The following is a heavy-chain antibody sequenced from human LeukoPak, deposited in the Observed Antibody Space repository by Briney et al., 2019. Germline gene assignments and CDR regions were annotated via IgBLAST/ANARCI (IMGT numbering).Heavy chain of an antibody. Sequence: PSETLSLTCTVSGGSISNYDWSWIRQPPGKGLEWIGYISYSGSTNYNPSLKSRVTISVDTSKNQFSLKLSSVTAADTAVYYCARMILGYCSGGSCYPRYAFDIWGQGTMVTVSS. CDR3: ARMILGYCSGGSCYPRYAFDI. V-gene: IGHV4-59*01. D-gene: IGHD2-15*01. J-gene: IGHJ3*02. CDR1: GGSISNYD. CDR2: ISYSGST.